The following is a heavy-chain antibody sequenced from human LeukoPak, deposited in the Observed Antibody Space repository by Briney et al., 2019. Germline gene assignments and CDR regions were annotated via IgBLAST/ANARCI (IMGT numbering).Heavy chain of an antibody. CDR3: AVGGPYIVGAPET. J-gene: IGHJ4*02. CDR2: ISYDGSNK. D-gene: IGHD1-26*01. CDR1: GFTVSSNY. V-gene: IGHV3-30*03. Sequence: GGSLRLSCAASGFTVSSNYMSWVRQAPGKGLEWVAVISYDGSNKYYADSVKGRFTISRDNSKNTLYLQMNSLRAEDTAVYYCAVGGPYIVGAPETGGQGTLVTVSS.